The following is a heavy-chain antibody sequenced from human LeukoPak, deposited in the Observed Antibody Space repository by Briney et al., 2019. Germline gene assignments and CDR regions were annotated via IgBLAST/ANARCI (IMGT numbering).Heavy chain of an antibody. D-gene: IGHD3-16*02. CDR2: ISSSGSNS. Sequence: GGSLRLSCAASGFTFSIYGISWVRQAPGKGLEWVSYISSSGSNSYRADSVKGRFSISRDNSKNSLYLQMNSLRAEDTAMYFCASGYRSGPICAWGQGTLVTVSS. V-gene: IGHV3-48*01. CDR3: ASGYRSGPICA. J-gene: IGHJ4*02. CDR1: GFTFSIYG.